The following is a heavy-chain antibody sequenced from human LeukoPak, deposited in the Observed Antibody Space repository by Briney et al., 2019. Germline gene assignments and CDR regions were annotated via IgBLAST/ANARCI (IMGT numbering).Heavy chain of an antibody. V-gene: IGHV4-59*01. CDR2: IYYSGST. D-gene: IGHD3-9*01. CDR1: GGSISSYY. Sequence: TLSLTCTVSGGSISSYYWSWIRQPPGKGLEWIGYIYYSGSTNYNPSLKSRVTISVDTSKNQFSLKLSSVTAADTAVYYCTGYDILTGYYDTTGAFDIWGQGTMVTVSS. J-gene: IGHJ3*02. CDR3: TGYDILTGYYDTTGAFDI.